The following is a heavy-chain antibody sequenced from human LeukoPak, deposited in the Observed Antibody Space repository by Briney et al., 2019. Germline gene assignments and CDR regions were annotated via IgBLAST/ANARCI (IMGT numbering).Heavy chain of an antibody. CDR3: AREFEATGFWALDY. J-gene: IGHJ4*02. V-gene: IGHV3-74*01. D-gene: IGHD3-16*01. CDR2: MNNDGRVI. Sequence: GGSLRLSCRVSGFTFNTYWMHWVRQAPGKGLVWVSRMNNDGRVISYADSVKRRFTISRDNSKNTLYLQMNSLRAEDTAVYLCAREFEATGFWALDYWGQGTLVTASS. CDR1: GFTFNTYW.